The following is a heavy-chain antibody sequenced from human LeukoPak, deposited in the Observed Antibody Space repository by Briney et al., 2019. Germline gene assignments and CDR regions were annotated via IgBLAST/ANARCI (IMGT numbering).Heavy chain of an antibody. J-gene: IGHJ3*02. CDR2: ISPRGDIT. Sequence: GGSLRLSCAASGFSFRSHGMNWVRQAPGKGLEWVSGISPRGDITYYKDSVRGRFTISRDNSKNTLYLQMNSLRAEDTAVYYCAKFQHAMVRGVIITEDAFDIWGQGTMVTVSS. CDR3: AKFQHAMVRGVIITEDAFDI. CDR1: GFSFRSHG. V-gene: IGHV3-23*01. D-gene: IGHD3-10*01.